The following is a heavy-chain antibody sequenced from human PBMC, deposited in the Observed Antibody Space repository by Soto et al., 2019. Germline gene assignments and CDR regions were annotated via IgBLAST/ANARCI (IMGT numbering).Heavy chain of an antibody. J-gene: IGHJ3*02. CDR3: ARESPLTTAAFDI. CDR2: INSDGSST. Sequence: GGSLRLSCAASGFTFSSYWMHWVRQAPGKGLAWVSRINSDGSSTSYADSVKGRFTISRDNAKNTLYLQMNSLRAEDTAVYYCARESPLTTAAFDIWGQGTMVTVSS. CDR1: GFTFSSYW. V-gene: IGHV3-74*01. D-gene: IGHD4-17*01.